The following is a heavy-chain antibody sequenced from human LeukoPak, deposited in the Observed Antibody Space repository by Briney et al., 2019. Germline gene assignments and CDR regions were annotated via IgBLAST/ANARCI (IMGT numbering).Heavy chain of an antibody. CDR1: GFTFSRYD. J-gene: IGHJ6*02. CDR3: ARDRRDGSNFYFSGMDV. Sequence: GGSLRLSCAASGFTFSRYDIHWVRQAAGKGLEWVSAIGSTGITYYPDSVEGRFTISRDDAKTSVYLEMNSLRAEDTAVYFCARDRRDGSNFYFSGMDVGGQGTRVTVS. D-gene: IGHD5-24*01. CDR2: IGSTGIT. V-gene: IGHV3-13*01.